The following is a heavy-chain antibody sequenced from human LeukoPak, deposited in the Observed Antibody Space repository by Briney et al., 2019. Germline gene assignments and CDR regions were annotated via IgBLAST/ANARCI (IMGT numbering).Heavy chain of an antibody. CDR3: AKGSSSYYFAFDI. J-gene: IGHJ3*02. V-gene: IGHV3-23*01. CDR2: ISGSGGST. Sequence: GGSLRLSCAASGFTFSNYAMSWVRQAPGKGLEGVSGISGSGGSTYYADSVKGRFTISRDNSKTTLYLQMNSLRAEDTAVYYCAKGSSSYYFAFDIWGQGTMVTVSS. CDR1: GFTFSNYA. D-gene: IGHD6-13*01.